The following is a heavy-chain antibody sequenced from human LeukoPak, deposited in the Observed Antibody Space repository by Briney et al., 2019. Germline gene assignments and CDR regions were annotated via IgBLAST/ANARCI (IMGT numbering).Heavy chain of an antibody. V-gene: IGHV3-30*02. CDR1: GSTFSNYG. CDR3: AKEDRGPSEMTTTKGLDY. CDR2: ISYDGSNE. Sequence: GSLRLSCAASGSTFSNYGIHWVRLAPGKGPERVAFISYDGSNEYYAGSVKGRFTISRDNSKNTLSLQMNSLRGEDTAVYYCAKEDRGPSEMTTTKGLDYWGQGTLVTVSS. J-gene: IGHJ4*02. D-gene: IGHD5-24*01.